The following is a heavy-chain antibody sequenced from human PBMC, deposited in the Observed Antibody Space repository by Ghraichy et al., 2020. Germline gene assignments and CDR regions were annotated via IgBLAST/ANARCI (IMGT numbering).Heavy chain of an antibody. CDR2: INHSGST. Sequence: SETLSLTCAVYVGSFSDYYWNWIRQPPGKGLEWIGEINHSGSTNYNPSLKSRVTISVDTSKNQFSLKLSSVTAADTAVYYCARGGGLQEWGWFDPWGQGTLVTVSS. J-gene: IGHJ5*02. D-gene: IGHD5-24*01. V-gene: IGHV4-34*01. CDR3: ARGGGLQEWGWFDP. CDR1: VGSFSDYY.